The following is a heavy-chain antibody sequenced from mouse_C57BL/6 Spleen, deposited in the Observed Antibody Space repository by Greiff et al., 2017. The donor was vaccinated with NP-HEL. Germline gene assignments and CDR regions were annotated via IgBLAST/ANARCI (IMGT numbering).Heavy chain of an antibody. D-gene: IGHD3-2*02. CDR2: IDPETGGT. CDR1: GYTFTDYE. J-gene: IGHJ4*01. V-gene: IGHV1-15*01. Sequence: QVQLKQSGAELVRPGASVTLSCKASGYTFTDYEMHWVKQTPVHGLEWIGAIDPETGGTAYNQKFKGKAILTADKSSSTAYMELRSLTSEDSAVYYCTSSRPYYAMDYWGQGTSVTVSS. CDR3: TSSRPYYAMDY.